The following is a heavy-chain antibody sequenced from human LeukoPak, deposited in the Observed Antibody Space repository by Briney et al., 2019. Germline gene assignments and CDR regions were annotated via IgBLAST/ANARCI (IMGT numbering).Heavy chain of an antibody. CDR2: IYYSGST. J-gene: IGHJ4*02. D-gene: IGHD1-26*01. CDR3: ARVEWELSHFDY. V-gene: IGHV4-39*07. Sequence: SETLSLTCTVSGGSISSSSYYWGWIRQPPGKGLEWIGSIYYSGSTYYNPSLKSRVTISVDTSKNQFSLKLSSVTAADTAVYYCARVEWELSHFDYWGQGTLVTVSS. CDR1: GGSISSSSYY.